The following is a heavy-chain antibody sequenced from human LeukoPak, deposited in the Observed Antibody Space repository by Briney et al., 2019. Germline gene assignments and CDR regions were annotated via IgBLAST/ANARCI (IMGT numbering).Heavy chain of an antibody. V-gene: IGHV1-18*01. CDR3: ASTSEVRGSYYPRDYYYYMDV. CDR1: GYTFTSYG. Sequence: ASVKVSCKASGYTFTSYGISWVRQAPGQGLEWMGWISAYNGNTSYAQKLQGRVTMTTDTSTSTAYMELRSLRSDDTAVYYCASTSEVRGSYYPRDYYYYMDVWGKGTTVTVSS. J-gene: IGHJ6*03. CDR2: ISAYNGNT. D-gene: IGHD1-26*01.